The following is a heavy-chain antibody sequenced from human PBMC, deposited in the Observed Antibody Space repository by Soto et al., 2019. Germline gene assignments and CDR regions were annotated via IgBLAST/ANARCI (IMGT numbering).Heavy chain of an antibody. J-gene: IGHJ6*02. D-gene: IGHD6-6*01. CDR2: IIPIFGTA. V-gene: IGHV1-69*01. CDR3: ASPSSSSKPPYYYYGMDV. Sequence: QVQLVQSGAEVKKPGSSVKVSCKASGGTFSSYAISWVRQAPGQGLEWMGGIIPIFGTANYAQKFQGRVTITADESTSTAYMELSSPRSEDTAVYYLASPSSSSKPPYYYYGMDVGGQGTTVTVSS. CDR1: GGTFSSYA.